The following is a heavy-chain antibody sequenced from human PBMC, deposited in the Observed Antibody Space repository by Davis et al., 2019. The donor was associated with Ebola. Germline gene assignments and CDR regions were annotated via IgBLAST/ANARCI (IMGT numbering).Heavy chain of an antibody. J-gene: IGHJ4*02. V-gene: IGHV1-46*01. CDR2: INPSGGST. CDR1: GYTFTTYY. Sequence: ASVKVSCKASGYTFTTYYMHWVRQAPGQGLEWMGLINPSGGSTTYAQKFQGRVTMTRDTSTSTVYMELSSLRSEDTAVYYCARACSSTNCYTPFDYWGQGTLVTVSS. D-gene: IGHD2-2*02. CDR3: ARACSSTNCYTPFDY.